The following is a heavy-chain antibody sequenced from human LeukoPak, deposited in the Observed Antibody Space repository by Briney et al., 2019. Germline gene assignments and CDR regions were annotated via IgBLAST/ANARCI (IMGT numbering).Heavy chain of an antibody. CDR1: GYTFTGYY. CDR3: ARDPVYYYDDSSPPLDY. CDR2: INPNSGGT. Sequence: ASVKVSCKASGYTFTGYYMHWVRQAPGQGREWMGWINPNSGGTNYAQKFQGRVTMTRDTSISTAYMELSRLRSDDTAVYYCARDPVYYYDDSSPPLDYWGQGTLVTVSS. J-gene: IGHJ4*02. V-gene: IGHV1-2*02. D-gene: IGHD3-22*01.